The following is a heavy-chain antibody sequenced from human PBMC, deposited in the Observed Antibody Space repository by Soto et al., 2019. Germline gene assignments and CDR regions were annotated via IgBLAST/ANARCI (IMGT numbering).Heavy chain of an antibody. Sequence: PGGSLRLSCAASEFTFSDYSMNWVRQAPGKGLEWISYISSSSSTIYYADSVKGRFTISRDNAKNSLNLQMNSLRAEDTAVYYCARDLYGDYSRRFDFWGQGTLVTVSS. CDR1: EFTFSDYS. J-gene: IGHJ4*02. D-gene: IGHD4-17*01. CDR3: ARDLYGDYSRRFDF. CDR2: ISSSSSTI. V-gene: IGHV3-48*01.